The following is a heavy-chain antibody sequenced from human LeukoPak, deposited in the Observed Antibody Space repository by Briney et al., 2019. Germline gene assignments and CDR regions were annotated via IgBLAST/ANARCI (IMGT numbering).Heavy chain of an antibody. CDR1: GFTFSDFN. CDR3: ARPTSSGWYPH. CDR2: ITGSSSTI. J-gene: IGHJ3*01. D-gene: IGHD6-19*01. Sequence: GGSLRLSRAASGFTFSDFNMNWVRQAPGKGLEWVSYITGSSSTIYYADSVKGRFTISRDNAKNSLYLQMNSLRAEDTAVYYCARPTSSGWYPHWGQGTMVTVSS. V-gene: IGHV3-48*01.